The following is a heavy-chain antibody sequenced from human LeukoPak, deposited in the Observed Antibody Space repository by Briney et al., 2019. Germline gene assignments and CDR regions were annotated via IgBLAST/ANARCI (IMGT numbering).Heavy chain of an antibody. Sequence: ASVKVSCKASGYTFTSYDINWVRQATGQGLEWMGWINPNSGGTNYAQKFQGRVTMTRDTSISTAYMELSRLRSDDTAVYYCARDGGRTAAGTGGGYYYMDVWGKGTTVTVSS. J-gene: IGHJ6*03. CDR3: ARDGGRTAAGTGGGYYYMDV. D-gene: IGHD6-13*01. CDR2: INPNSGGT. V-gene: IGHV1-2*02. CDR1: GYTFTSYD.